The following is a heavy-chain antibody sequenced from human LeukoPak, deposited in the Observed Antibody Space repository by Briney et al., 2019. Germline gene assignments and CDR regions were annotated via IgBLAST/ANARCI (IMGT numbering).Heavy chain of an antibody. J-gene: IGHJ3*01. D-gene: IGHD2-8*02. CDR1: QFMFSLYS. V-gene: IGHV3-21*01. CDR2: ISGGTNYI. Sequence: GGSLRLSCEASQFMFSLYSMNWVRQAPGKGLEWVSFISGGTNYIDCADSVKGRFTISRDDAKNSLYLQTNILTADDTAVYYCARESSSGGFDLWGQGTMVTVYS. CDR3: ARESSSGGFDL.